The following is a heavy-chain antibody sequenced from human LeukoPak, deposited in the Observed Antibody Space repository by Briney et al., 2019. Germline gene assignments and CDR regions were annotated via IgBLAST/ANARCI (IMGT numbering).Heavy chain of an antibody. CDR1: GFIFSSYW. Sequence: GSLRLSCAASGFIFSSYWMSWVRQAPGKRLEWVANIKQDGSEKYYVDSVKGRFTISRDNAKNSLNMQMNSLRAEDTAVYYCARGERRSSYFDYWGQGTLVTVSS. J-gene: IGHJ4*02. D-gene: IGHD1-1*01. CDR3: ARGERRSSYFDY. V-gene: IGHV3-7*01. CDR2: IKQDGSEK.